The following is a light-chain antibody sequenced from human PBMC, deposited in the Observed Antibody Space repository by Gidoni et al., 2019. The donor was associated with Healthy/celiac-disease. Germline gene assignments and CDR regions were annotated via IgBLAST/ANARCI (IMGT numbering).Light chain of an antibody. V-gene: IGLV3-19*01. J-gene: IGLJ1*01. CDR1: SLRSYY. CDR2: GKN. CDR3: NSRDSSGNLYV. Sequence: SELTQDPAVSVALGQTVRITCQGDSLRSYYASWYQQKPGQAPVLVIYGKNNRPSGIPDRFSGSSSGNTASLTITGAQAEDEADYYCNSRDSSGNLYVFGTGTKVTVL.